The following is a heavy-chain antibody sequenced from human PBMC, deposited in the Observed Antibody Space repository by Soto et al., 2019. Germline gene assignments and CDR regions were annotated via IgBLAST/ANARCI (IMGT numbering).Heavy chain of an antibody. J-gene: IGHJ4*02. V-gene: IGHV1-69*13. D-gene: IGHD6-6*01. CDR1: GGTFSSYA. CDR2: IIPIFGTA. CDR3: ARLQGRTIAAQNTWRDY. Sequence: SVKVSCKASGGTFSSYAISWVRQAPGQGLEWMGGIIPIFGTANYAQKFQGRVTITADESTSTAYMELSSLRSEDTAVYYCARLQGRTIAAQNTWRDYWGQGTRLTVSS.